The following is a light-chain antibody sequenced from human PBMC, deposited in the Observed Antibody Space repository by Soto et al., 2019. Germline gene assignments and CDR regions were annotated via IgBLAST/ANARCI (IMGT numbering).Light chain of an antibody. CDR1: QSVSSSY. Sequence: EILLTQSPGTLSLSPGERATLSCRASQSVSSSYLAWYQQKPGQAPRLLIYGASSRATGIPDRFSGSGSGTDFTLTISRLEPEDFAVYYCQQYGSSPPGGFGGGTKVEIK. CDR2: GAS. V-gene: IGKV3-20*01. J-gene: IGKJ4*01. CDR3: QQYGSSPPGG.